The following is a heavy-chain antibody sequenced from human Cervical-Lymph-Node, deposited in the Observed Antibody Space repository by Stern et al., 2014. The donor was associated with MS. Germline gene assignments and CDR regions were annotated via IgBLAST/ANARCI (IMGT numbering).Heavy chain of an antibody. J-gene: IGHJ4*02. Sequence: QVQLVESGAEVRKPGTSVKVSCKASGYTFTDYGITWVRQAPGQGLEWMGWISAYNGNTNYAQMLQGRVTMTTDKSTSTAYMELRSLNSDDTAIYFCARSSFSNSSLFDYWGQGTLLTVSS. CDR1: GYTFTDYG. V-gene: IGHV1-18*01. CDR3: ARSSFSNSSLFDY. CDR2: ISAYNGNT. D-gene: IGHD6-6*01.